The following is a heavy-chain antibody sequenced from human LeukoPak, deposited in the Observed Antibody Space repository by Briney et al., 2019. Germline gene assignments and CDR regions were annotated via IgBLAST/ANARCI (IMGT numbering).Heavy chain of an antibody. V-gene: IGHV3-23*01. Sequence: GGSLRLSCAGSGFTFSSYAMSWVRQAPGKGLEWVSAISCSGGSTYYADSVKGRFTISRDNSKNTLYLQMNSLRAEDTAVYYCAKITIFGVVIIPLPYFDYWGQGTLVTVSS. CDR2: ISCSGGST. J-gene: IGHJ4*02. CDR1: GFTFSSYA. CDR3: AKITIFGVVIIPLPYFDY. D-gene: IGHD3-3*01.